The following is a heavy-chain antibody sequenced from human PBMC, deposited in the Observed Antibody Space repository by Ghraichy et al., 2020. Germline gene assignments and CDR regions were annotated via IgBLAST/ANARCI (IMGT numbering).Heavy chain of an antibody. CDR3: AREVGSRGWYSIDY. V-gene: IGHV3-23*01. J-gene: IGHJ4*02. CDR2: IRPAGDIT. Sequence: GGSLRLSCVASGFTFSTYAMAWARQAPGKGLEWVSTIRPAGDITYYTGSVRGRFSISRDNSKTTVFLQMNDLGVDDTAFYYRAREVGSRGWYSIDYWGQGTLVTVSS. CDR1: GFTFSTYA. D-gene: IGHD6-19*01.